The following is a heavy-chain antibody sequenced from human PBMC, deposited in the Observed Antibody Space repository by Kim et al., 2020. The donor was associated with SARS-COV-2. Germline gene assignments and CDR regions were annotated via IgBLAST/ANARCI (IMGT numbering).Heavy chain of an antibody. V-gene: IGHV3-21*01. CDR1: GFTFIDYS. CDR2: ISRDSDYI. D-gene: IGHD2-2*01. Sequence: GGSLRLSCAASGFTFIDYSMNWVRQAPGKGLEWVSSISRDSDYIYYADSVKGRFTISRDDDKSSVYLQMNSLRAEDTAVYYCTRGYYCGTTNCQHNWFDPGGQGTLVTVSS. J-gene: IGHJ5*02. CDR3: TRGYYCGTTNCQHNWFDP.